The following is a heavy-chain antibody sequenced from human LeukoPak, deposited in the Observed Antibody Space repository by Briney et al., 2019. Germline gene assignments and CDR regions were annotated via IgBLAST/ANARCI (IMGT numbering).Heavy chain of an antibody. D-gene: IGHD3-10*01. J-gene: IGHJ4*02. Sequence: GGSLRLSCAASGFPFSSYGMHWVRQAPGTGLEWVAVIWYDGSNRYYADSVKGRFTISRDNSKNTLYLEMNSLRAEDTAVCYCVGLGTNYYGLRWGQGTLVTVSS. CDR1: GFPFSSYG. CDR3: VGLGTNYYGLR. V-gene: IGHV3-33*01. CDR2: IWYDGSNR.